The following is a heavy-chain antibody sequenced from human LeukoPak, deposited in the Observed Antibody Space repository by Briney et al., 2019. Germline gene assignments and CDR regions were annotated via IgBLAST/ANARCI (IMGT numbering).Heavy chain of an antibody. CDR2: ISASGENT. CDR1: GFTFRNYD. J-gene: IGHJ4*02. D-gene: IGHD5-12*01. V-gene: IGHV3-23*01. Sequence: GGSLRLSCAASGFTFRNYDMSWVRQAPGKGLEWVSGISASGENTYYADSARGRFTISRDNSKNTLYLQMNSLRAEDTAIYYCARDSGYNAFDYWGQGTLVTVSS. CDR3: ARDSGYNAFDY.